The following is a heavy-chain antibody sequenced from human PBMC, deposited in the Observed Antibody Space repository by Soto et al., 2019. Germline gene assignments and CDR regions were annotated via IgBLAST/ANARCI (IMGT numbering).Heavy chain of an antibody. CDR2: INAGNGNT. J-gene: IGHJ4*02. CDR3: ARAETVYDFWSGSWDYFDY. D-gene: IGHD3-3*01. Sequence: QVQLVQSGAEVKKPGASVKVSCKASGYTFTSYAMHWVRQAPGQRLEWMGWINAGNGNTKYSQKFQGRVTITRDTSASTAYMELSSLRSEDTAVYYCARAETVYDFWSGSWDYFDYWGQGTLVTVSS. V-gene: IGHV1-3*01. CDR1: GYTFTSYA.